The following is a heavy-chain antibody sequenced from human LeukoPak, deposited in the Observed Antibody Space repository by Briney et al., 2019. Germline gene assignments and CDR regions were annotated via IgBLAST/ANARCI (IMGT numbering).Heavy chain of an antibody. D-gene: IGHD3-22*01. CDR3: AISYDSSGYWVY. J-gene: IGHJ4*02. Sequence: GGSLRLSCAASGFTVSSNYMSWVRQAPGKGLEWVSVIYSGGSTYYADSVKGRFTISRDNSKNTLYLQMNSLRAEDTAVYYYAISYDSSGYWVYWGQGTLVTVSS. CDR2: IYSGGST. V-gene: IGHV3-66*01. CDR1: GFTVSSNY.